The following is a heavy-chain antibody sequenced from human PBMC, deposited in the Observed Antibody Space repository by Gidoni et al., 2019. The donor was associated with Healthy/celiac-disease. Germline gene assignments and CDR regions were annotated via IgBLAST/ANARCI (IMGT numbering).Heavy chain of an antibody. CDR2: IYYSANT. V-gene: IGHV4-31*02. J-gene: IGHJ5*02. CDR1: GGYY. CDR3: AATVTTLGWFDH. Sequence: GGYYWCWIRQHPGKGLEWIGYIYYSANTYYNPSLKSRVTISVDTSKNQFSLKLSSVTAADTAVDYCAATVTTLGWFDHWGQGTLVTVSS. D-gene: IGHD4-17*01.